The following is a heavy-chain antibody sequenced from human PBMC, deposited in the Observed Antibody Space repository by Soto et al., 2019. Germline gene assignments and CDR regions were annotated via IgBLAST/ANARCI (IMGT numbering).Heavy chain of an antibody. CDR3: ARGRGITIFGVVIAREFDF. D-gene: IGHD3-3*01. J-gene: IGHJ4*02. CDR2: INAGNGNT. CDR1: GYTFTSYA. V-gene: IGHV1-3*01. Sequence: QVQLVQSGAEVKKPGASVKVSCKASGYTFTSYAMHWVRQAPGQRLEWMGWINAGNGNTKYSQKFQGRVTITRDTSGSTAYMELSSLGSEDTAVYYCARGRGITIFGVVIAREFDFWGQGTLVTVSS.